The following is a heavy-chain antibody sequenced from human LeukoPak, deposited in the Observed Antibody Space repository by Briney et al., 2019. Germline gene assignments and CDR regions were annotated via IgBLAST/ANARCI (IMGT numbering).Heavy chain of an antibody. J-gene: IGHJ4*02. CDR1: GFTFSSCV. Sequence: GGSLRLSCAASGFTFSSCVMNWVRQAPGKGLERVSSISSCSAYIYYADSVKGRFTISRDNAKNSLYLQMNSLRAEDTAVYYCARDSGVRDSIDYWGQGTLVTVSS. D-gene: IGHD3-10*01. CDR2: ISSCSAYI. CDR3: ARDSGVRDSIDY. V-gene: IGHV3-21*01.